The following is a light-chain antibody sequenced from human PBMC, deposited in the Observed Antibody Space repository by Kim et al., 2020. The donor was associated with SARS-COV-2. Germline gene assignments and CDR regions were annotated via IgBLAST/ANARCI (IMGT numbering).Light chain of an antibody. V-gene: IGKV1-5*01. Sequence: DIQMTQSPSTLSASVGDRVTITCRASQSISYWLAWYQQKPGKAPNLLIYDASSLESGVPSRFSGSGSGTEFTLTISSLQPDDFATYYCQQYNNLWTFGQGTKVDIK. J-gene: IGKJ1*01. CDR1: QSISYW. CDR3: QQYNNLWT. CDR2: DAS.